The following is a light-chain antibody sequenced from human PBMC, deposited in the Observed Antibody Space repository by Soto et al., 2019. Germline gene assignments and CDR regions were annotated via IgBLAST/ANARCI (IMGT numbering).Light chain of an antibody. CDR1: QSVSSY. CDR2: DAS. Sequence: EIMLTQSPATLSLSPGERATLSCRASQSVSSYLAWYQQKPGQAPRLLIYDASNRATGIPARFSGSGSGTDFTLTISSLEPEDFAVYYCQQRSNWPLTFGGRTKVEIK. CDR3: QQRSNWPLT. V-gene: IGKV3-11*01. J-gene: IGKJ4*01.